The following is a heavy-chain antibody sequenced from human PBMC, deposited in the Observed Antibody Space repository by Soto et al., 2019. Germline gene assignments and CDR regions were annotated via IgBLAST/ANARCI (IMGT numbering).Heavy chain of an antibody. V-gene: IGHV1-69*02. CDR1: GGTFSSYT. J-gene: IGHJ4*02. CDR3: ANMAKQFPADY. Sequence: GASVKVSCKASGGTFSSYTISWVRQAPGQGLEWMGRIIPILGIANYAQKFQGRVTITADKSTSTAYMELSSLRSEDTAVYYCANMAKQFPADYWGQGTLVTVSS. CDR2: IIPILGIA.